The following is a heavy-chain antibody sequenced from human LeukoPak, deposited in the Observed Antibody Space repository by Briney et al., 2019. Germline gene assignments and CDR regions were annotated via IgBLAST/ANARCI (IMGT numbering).Heavy chain of an antibody. CDR2: ISGSASST. V-gene: IGHV3-23*01. D-gene: IGHD1-26*01. CDR1: GFTFSNYA. J-gene: IGHJ6*03. CDR3: ARGEQKLPTRNYYYYYMDV. Sequence: PGGSLRLACAASGFTFSNYAMSWVRQAPGKGLEWVSAISGSASSTYHADSVKGRFTISRDNSKNSLYLQMNSLRAEDTALYYCARGEQKLPTRNYYYYYMDVWGKGTTVTVSS.